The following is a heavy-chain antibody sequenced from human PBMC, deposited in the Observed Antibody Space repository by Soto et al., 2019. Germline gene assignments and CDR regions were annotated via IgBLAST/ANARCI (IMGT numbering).Heavy chain of an antibody. D-gene: IGHD3-22*01. J-gene: IGHJ4*02. CDR3: ARDRKITMRAPGY. Sequence: LRLSCAASGFTFSSYGMHWVRQAPGKGLEWVAVIWYDGSNKYYADSVKGRFTISRDNSKNTLYLQMNSLRAEDTAVYYCARDRKITMRAPGYWGQGTLVTVSS. CDR1: GFTFSSYG. V-gene: IGHV3-33*01. CDR2: IWYDGSNK.